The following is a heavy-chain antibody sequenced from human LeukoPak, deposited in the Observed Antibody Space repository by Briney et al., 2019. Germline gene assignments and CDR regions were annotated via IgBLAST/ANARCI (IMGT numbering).Heavy chain of an antibody. Sequence: GGSLRLPCAASGNYWMHWVRQAPGKGLVWVSHINSDGSWTGYADSVKGRFTISKDNAKNMVYLHMNSLRVDDTAVYYCVSFYETYWGRGTLVTVSS. J-gene: IGHJ4*02. CDR3: VSFYETY. CDR1: GNYW. V-gene: IGHV3-74*01. CDR2: INSDGSWT. D-gene: IGHD2-2*01.